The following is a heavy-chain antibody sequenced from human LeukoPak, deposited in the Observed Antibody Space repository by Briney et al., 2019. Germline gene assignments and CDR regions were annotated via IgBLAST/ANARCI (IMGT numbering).Heavy chain of an antibody. CDR3: ARASHYGSGSYGYYYYMDV. Sequence: PGGSLRLSCAASGYTFSDYYMSWIRQAPGKGLEWVSYIISSGSNIYYADSVKGRFTISRDNAKNSLYLQMNSLRAEDTAVYYCARASHYGSGSYGYYYYMDVWGKGTTVTVSS. V-gene: IGHV3-11*01. D-gene: IGHD3-10*01. CDR1: GYTFSDYY. CDR2: IISSGSNI. J-gene: IGHJ6*03.